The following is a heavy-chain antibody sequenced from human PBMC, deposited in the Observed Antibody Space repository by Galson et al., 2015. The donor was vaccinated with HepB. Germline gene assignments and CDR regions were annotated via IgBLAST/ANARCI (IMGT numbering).Heavy chain of an antibody. CDR2: IYWNDDK. Sequence: PALVKPTQTLTLTCTFSGFSLSTNGLGVGWIRQPPGKTLEWLALIYWNDDKRYSPSLKTRVTITKDTSQNQVVFTMTNMDPVDTATYYCARAYSSSWYVAYFQHWGQGTQVTVST. J-gene: IGHJ1*01. D-gene: IGHD6-13*01. V-gene: IGHV2-5*01. CDR3: ARAYSSSWYVAYFQH. CDR1: GFSLSTNGLG.